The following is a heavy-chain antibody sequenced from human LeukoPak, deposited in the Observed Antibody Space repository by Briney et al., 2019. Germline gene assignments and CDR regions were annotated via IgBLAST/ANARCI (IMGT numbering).Heavy chain of an antibody. CDR2: ISGSGGST. D-gene: IGHD3-3*01. J-gene: IGHJ4*02. CDR3: AKAPLFDDFWSGYYFDY. CDR1: GFTFSSYA. Sequence: GGSLRLSCAASGFTFSSYAMSWVRQAPGKGLEWVSAISGSGGSTYYADSVKGRFTISRDNSKNTLYLQMNSLRAEDTAVYYCAKAPLFDDFWSGYYFDYWGQGTLVTVSS. V-gene: IGHV3-23*01.